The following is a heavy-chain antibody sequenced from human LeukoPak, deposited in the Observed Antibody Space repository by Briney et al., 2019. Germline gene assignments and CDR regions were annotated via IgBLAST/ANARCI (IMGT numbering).Heavy chain of an antibody. CDR2: INPNSGGT. CDR3: AREQQWLVSDAFDI. J-gene: IGHJ3*02. D-gene: IGHD6-19*01. CDR1: GYTFTGYY. Sequence: GASVKVSCKASGYTFTGYYMHWVRQAPGQGLEWMGWINPNSGGTNYAQKFQGRVTMTRDTSISTAYMELSRLRSDDTAVYYCAREQQWLVSDAFDIWGRGTMVTVSS. V-gene: IGHV1-2*02.